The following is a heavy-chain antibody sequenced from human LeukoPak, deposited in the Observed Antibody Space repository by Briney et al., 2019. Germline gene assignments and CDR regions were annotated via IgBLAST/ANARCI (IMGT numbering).Heavy chain of an antibody. CDR3: ARVHAPVFGYSGYDYDAFDI. J-gene: IGHJ3*02. D-gene: IGHD5-12*01. CDR1: GYTFTSYY. V-gene: IGHV1-46*01. CDR2: INPSGGST. Sequence: ASVKVSCKASGYTFTSYYMHWVRQAPGQGLEWMGIINPSGGSTSYARKFQGRVTMTRDTSTSTVYMELSSLRSEDTAVYYCARVHAPVFGYSGYDYDAFDIWGQGTMVTVSS.